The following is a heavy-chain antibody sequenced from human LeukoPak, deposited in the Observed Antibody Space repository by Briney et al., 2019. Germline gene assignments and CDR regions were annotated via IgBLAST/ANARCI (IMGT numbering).Heavy chain of an antibody. D-gene: IGHD4-11*01. CDR1: GFTFDDYA. CDR3: AKGTTVTTDQYFDY. V-gene: IGHV3-9*03. CDR2: ISWNSGSI. J-gene: IGHJ4*02. Sequence: GGSLRLSCAASGFTFDDYAMHWVRHAPGKGLEWVSGISWNSGSIGYADSVKGRFTISRDNAKNSLYLQMNSLRAEDMALYYCAKGTTVTTDQYFDYWGQGTLVTVSS.